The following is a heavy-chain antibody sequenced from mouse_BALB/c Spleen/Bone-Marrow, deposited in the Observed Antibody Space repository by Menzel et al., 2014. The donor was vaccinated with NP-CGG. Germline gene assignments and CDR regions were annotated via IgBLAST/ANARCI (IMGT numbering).Heavy chain of an antibody. J-gene: IGHJ3*01. V-gene: IGHV5-6-3*01. CDR1: GFTFSNYG. Sequence: EVQLVESGGGLVQPGGSLKLSCAASGFTFSNYGMSLIRQTPDKRLDLVATINSNGGTTYYPDSVKGRFTISRDNAKNTLYLQMSSLKSEDTAMYFCARGLYYVAYGPGFAYWGQGTLVTVSA. CDR2: INSNGGTT. D-gene: IGHD2-13*01. CDR3: ARGLYYVAYGPGFAY.